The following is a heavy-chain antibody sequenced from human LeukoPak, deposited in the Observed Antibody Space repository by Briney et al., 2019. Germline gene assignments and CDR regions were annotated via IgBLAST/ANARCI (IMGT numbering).Heavy chain of an antibody. D-gene: IGHD5-18*01. Sequence: GGSLRLSCAASGFTFSSYSMNWVRQAPGKGLEWVSSISSSSSYIYYADSVKGRFTISRDNAKNSLYLQMNSLRAEDTAVYYCARDYGGRYSYGSYFDYWGQGTLVTVSS. J-gene: IGHJ4*02. CDR3: ARDYGGRYSYGSYFDY. CDR2: ISSSSSYI. CDR1: GFTFSSYS. V-gene: IGHV3-21*01.